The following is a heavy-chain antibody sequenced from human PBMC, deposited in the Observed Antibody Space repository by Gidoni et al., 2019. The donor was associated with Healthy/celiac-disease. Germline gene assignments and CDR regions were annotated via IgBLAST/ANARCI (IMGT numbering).Heavy chain of an antibody. D-gene: IGHD1-26*01. J-gene: IGHJ3*02. CDR2: FDPEDGET. CDR1: GYTLTELS. CDR3: ATGDTRKDSGSSPGAFDI. Sequence: ASVKVSCKVSGYTLTELSMHWVRQAPGKGLEWMGGFDPEDGETIYAQKFQGRVTMTEDTSTDTAYMELSSLRSEDTAVYYCATGDTRKDSGSSPGAFDIWGQGTMVTVSS. V-gene: IGHV1-24*01.